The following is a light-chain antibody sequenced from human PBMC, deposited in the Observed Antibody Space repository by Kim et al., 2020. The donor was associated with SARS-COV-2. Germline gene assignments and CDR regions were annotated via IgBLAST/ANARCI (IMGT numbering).Light chain of an antibody. J-gene: IGKJ5*01. CDR1: QSVSSTY. CDR3: QQYGSSPPVT. V-gene: IGKV3-20*01. Sequence: PGERATLSCRASQSVSSTYLAWYQQKPGQAPRLLIYGASSRATGIPDRFSGSGSGTDFTLTISRLEPEDFAVYYCQQYGSSPPVTFGQGTRLEIK. CDR2: GAS.